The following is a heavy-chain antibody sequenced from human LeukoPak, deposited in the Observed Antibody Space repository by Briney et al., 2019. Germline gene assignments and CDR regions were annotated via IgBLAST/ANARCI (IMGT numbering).Heavy chain of an antibody. CDR1: GFTFSNYA. CDR2: IGGTGHFT. CDR3: ARGFDDSSGYLYYFDY. Sequence: GGSLTLSCAASGFTFSNYAMSWVRQAPGKGLEWVSGIGGTGHFTYYADSVKGRFTISRDNSKNTLYLQMNSLRAEDTAVYYCARGFDDSSGYLYYFDYWGQGSLVTVSS. V-gene: IGHV3-23*01. D-gene: IGHD3-22*01. J-gene: IGHJ4*02.